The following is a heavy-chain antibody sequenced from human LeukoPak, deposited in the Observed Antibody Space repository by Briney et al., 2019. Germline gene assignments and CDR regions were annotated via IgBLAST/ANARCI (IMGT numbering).Heavy chain of an antibody. Sequence: SETLSLTCTLSGGSISSYYWNWIRQPPGEGLEWIGYIYYSGSTNYTPSLQTRVTISLDTSNNQFSLKLSSLTPSHTPMYFCARYLTMVRGVMGHYAMDGWGQGTTVTVSS. V-gene: IGHV4-59*01. CDR1: GGSISSYY. D-gene: IGHD3-10*01. CDR3: ARYLTMVRGVMGHYAMDG. CDR2: IYYSGST. J-gene: IGHJ6*02.